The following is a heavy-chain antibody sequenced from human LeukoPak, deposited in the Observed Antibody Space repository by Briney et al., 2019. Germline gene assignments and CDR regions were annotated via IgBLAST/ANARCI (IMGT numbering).Heavy chain of an antibody. Sequence: ASVKVSCKASGYTLTSYGISWVRQAPGQGLEWMGWISAYNGNTNYAQKLQGRVTMTTDTSTSTAYMELRSLRSDDTAVYYCARKRHDYGGNWFDPWGQGTLVTVSS. V-gene: IGHV1-18*01. CDR2: ISAYNGNT. CDR1: GYTLTSYG. J-gene: IGHJ5*02. CDR3: ARKRHDYGGNWFDP. D-gene: IGHD4-23*01.